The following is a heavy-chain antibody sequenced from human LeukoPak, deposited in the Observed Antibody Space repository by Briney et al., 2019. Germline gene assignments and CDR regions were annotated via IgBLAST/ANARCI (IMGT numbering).Heavy chain of an antibody. J-gene: IGHJ5*02. D-gene: IGHD2-15*01. V-gene: IGHV3-23*01. Sequence: PGGSLRLSCAASGFTFSSYAMSWVRQAPGKGLEWVSDISNSGDSTYYADSVKGRFTISRDNSKNTLCLQMNNLRAEDTAVFYCAKRASLVSATPWFDPWGQGTLVTVSS. CDR3: AKRASLVSATPWFDP. CDR1: GFTFSSYA. CDR2: ISNSGDST.